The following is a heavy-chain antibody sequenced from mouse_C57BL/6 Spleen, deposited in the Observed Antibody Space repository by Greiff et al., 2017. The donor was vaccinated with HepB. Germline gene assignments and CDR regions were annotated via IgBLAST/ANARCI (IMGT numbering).Heavy chain of an antibody. CDR3: TSFITTVRRFAY. D-gene: IGHD1-1*01. CDR1: GFNIKDYY. J-gene: IGHJ3*01. V-gene: IGHV14-1*01. Sequence: VQLQQSGAELVRPGASVKLSCTASGFNIKDYYMHWVKQRPEQGLEWIGRIDPEDGDTEYAPKFQGKATMTADTSSNTAYLQLSSLTSEDTAVYYCTSFITTVRRFAYWGQGTLVTVSA. CDR2: IDPEDGDT.